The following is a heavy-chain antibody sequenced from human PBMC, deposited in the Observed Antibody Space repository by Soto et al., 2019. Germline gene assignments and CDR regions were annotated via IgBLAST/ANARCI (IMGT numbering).Heavy chain of an antibody. Sequence: GCSQRLSCAASWFTFSSFWLHWIRQAPGKGLVWVSRINSDGSSTSYADSVKGRFTISRDNAKNSLYLQMNSLRAEDTAAYYCAREADILNWFDPWGQGTLVTVSS. J-gene: IGHJ5*02. CDR3: AREADILNWFDP. CDR2: INSDGSST. CDR1: WFTFSSFW. V-gene: IGHV3-74*01. D-gene: IGHD3-9*01.